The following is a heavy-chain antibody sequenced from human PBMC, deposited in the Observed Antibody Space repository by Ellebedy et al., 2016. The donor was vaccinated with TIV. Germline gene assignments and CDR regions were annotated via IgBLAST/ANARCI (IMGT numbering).Heavy chain of an antibody. J-gene: IGHJ4*02. Sequence: MPGGSLRLSCAVYGGSFSGYYWTWIRQPPGKGLEWIGEINHGGSTTYNPSLKSRVTISVDTSRNRFSLKLSSVTAADTAVYYCARSTTVTTASYEYWGQGTLVTVSS. CDR2: INHGGST. D-gene: IGHD4-17*01. CDR1: GGSFSGYY. V-gene: IGHV4-34*01. CDR3: ARSTTVTTASYEY.